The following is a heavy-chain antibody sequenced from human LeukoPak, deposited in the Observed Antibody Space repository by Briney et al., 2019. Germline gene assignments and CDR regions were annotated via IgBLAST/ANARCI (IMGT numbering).Heavy chain of an antibody. D-gene: IGHD2-2*01. J-gene: IGHJ5*02. Sequence: SETLSLTCTVSGGSISSSSYYWGWIRQPPGKGLEWIGGIYYSGSTYYNPSLKSRFTISVDTSKNQCSLKLSSVTAADTAVYYCARDRYCSSTSCYPFTWFDPWGQGTLVTVSS. CDR3: ARDRYCSSTSCYPFTWFDP. CDR1: GGSISSSSYY. V-gene: IGHV4-39*02. CDR2: IYYSGST.